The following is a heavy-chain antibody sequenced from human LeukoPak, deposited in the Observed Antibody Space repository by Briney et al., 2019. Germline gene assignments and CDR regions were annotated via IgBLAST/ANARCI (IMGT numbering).Heavy chain of an antibody. CDR3: ARVYYYDSSGYYYPSGNWFDP. D-gene: IGHD3-22*01. CDR1: GDSVSSNSAA. V-gene: IGHV6-1*01. Sequence: SQTLSLTCAISGDSVSSNSAAWNWIRQSPSRGLEWLGRTYYRSKLYNDYAVSVKSRITINPATYKNQFSLQLNSVTPEDTAVYYCARVYYYDSSGYYYPSGNWFDPWGQGTLVTVSS. CDR2: TYYRSKLYN. J-gene: IGHJ5*02.